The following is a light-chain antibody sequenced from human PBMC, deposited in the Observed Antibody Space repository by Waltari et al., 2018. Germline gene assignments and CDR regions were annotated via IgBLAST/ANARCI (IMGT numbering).Light chain of an antibody. CDR1: QSLVHSDGNTY. Sequence: DVVMTQSPLSLPITPGQPASISCRSSQSLVHSDGNTYLSWYQQKPGQPPRLLIHKVSNRDSGVPDRFSGGGAGTDFTLKISRVEAEDVGVYYGGQGTHWYSFGQGTKVEIK. J-gene: IGKJ2*03. CDR2: KVS. CDR3: GQGTHWYS. V-gene: IGKV2-30*02.